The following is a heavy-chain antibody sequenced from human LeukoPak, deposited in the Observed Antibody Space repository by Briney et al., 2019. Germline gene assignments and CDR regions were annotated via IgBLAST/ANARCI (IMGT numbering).Heavy chain of an antibody. CDR1: GGTFSSYA. Sequence: GASVKVSCKASGGTFSSYAISWVRQAPGQGLEWMGGIIPILGTADYAQKFQGRVTITADESTSTAYMELSRLRSDDTAVYYCARDSDILTGYYGINNWFDPWGQGTLVTVSS. V-gene: IGHV1-69*13. CDR3: ARDSDILTGYYGINNWFDP. J-gene: IGHJ5*02. CDR2: IIPILGTA. D-gene: IGHD3-9*01.